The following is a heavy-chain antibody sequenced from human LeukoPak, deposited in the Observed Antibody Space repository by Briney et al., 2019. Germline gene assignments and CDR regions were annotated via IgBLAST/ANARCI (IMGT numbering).Heavy chain of an antibody. CDR3: ARESHHGYGTTYYYMDV. CDR2: INPNSGGT. Sequence: ASVKVSCKASGYTFTGYYMHWVRQAPGQGLEWMGWINPNSGGTNYAQKFQGRVTMTRDTSISTAYIELSRLRSDDTAVYYCARESHHGYGTTYYYMDVWGKGTTVTVSS. J-gene: IGHJ6*03. CDR1: GYTFTGYY. D-gene: IGHD5-18*01. V-gene: IGHV1-2*02.